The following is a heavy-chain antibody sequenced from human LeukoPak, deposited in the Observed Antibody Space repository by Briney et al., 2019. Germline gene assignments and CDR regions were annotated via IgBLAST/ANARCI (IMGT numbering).Heavy chain of an antibody. D-gene: IGHD6-19*01. V-gene: IGHV4-59*08. J-gene: IGHJ4*02. CDR2: ISYSGT. CDR3: ARHGPFIAVAAASPFDC. Sequence: SETLSLTCTVSGGSIGTFYWSWIRQPPGKGLEWIAYISYSGTSYNPSLKSRATISLDMSKNHFSLNLSSVTASDTALCYCARHGPFIAVAAASPFDCWGQGTLVTVSS. CDR1: GGSIGTFY.